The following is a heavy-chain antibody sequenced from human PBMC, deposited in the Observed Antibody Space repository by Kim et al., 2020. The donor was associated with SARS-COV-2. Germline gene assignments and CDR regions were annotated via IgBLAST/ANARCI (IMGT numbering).Heavy chain of an antibody. CDR2: INHSGST. Sequence: SETLSLTCAVYGGSFSGYYWSWIRQPPGKGLEWIGEINHSGSTNYNPSLKSRVTISVDTSKNQFSLKLSSVTAADTAVYYCARRDLPSSSSWYDYCGQ. D-gene: IGHD6-13*01. J-gene: IGHJ4*02. CDR3: ARRDLPSSSSWYDY. V-gene: IGHV4-34*01. CDR1: GGSFSGYY.